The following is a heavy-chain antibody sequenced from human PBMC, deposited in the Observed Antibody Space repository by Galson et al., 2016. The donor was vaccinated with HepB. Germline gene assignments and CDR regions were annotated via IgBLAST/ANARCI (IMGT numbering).Heavy chain of an antibody. Sequence: ETLSLTCAVSGNSLTSNNWWGWVRQSPEKGLEWIGEIYHSGSTKYNPSLKSRVTISADKSKNHFFLNLTSVTAADTAVYYCARCSSGSYSFYYYGMDVWGQGTTVTVSS. V-gene: IGHV4-4*02. J-gene: IGHJ6*02. D-gene: IGHD3-10*01. CDR1: GNSLTSNNW. CDR2: IYHSGST. CDR3: ARCSSGSYSFYYYGMDV.